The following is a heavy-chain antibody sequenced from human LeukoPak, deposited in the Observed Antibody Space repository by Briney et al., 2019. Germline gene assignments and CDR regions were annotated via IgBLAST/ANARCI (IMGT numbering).Heavy chain of an antibody. D-gene: IGHD3-22*01. CDR2: INAGNGNT. CDR3: ARGVGKYYYDSSGYYLDG. J-gene: IGHJ4*02. Sequence: ASVKVSCKASGYTFTSYGISWVRQAPGQRLEWMGWINAGNGNTKYSQKFQGRVTITRDTSASTAYMELSSLRSEDTAVYYCARGVGKYYYDSSGYYLDGWGQGALVTVSS. V-gene: IGHV1-3*01. CDR1: GYTFTSYG.